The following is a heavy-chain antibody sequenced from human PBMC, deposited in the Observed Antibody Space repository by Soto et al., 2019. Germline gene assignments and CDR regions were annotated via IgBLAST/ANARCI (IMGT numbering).Heavy chain of an antibody. CDR3: ASSPGWATQIDY. J-gene: IGHJ4*02. CDR2: IYPGDSDT. V-gene: IGHV5-51*01. CDR1: GYSFTSYW. D-gene: IGHD6-19*01. Sequence: PXXSLRISCKGSGYSFTSYWVGWVPQMPGKGLEWMGIIYPGDSDTRYSPSFQGQVTISADKSISTAYLQWSSMKASDTAMYYCASSPGWATQIDYWGQGTLVTVSS.